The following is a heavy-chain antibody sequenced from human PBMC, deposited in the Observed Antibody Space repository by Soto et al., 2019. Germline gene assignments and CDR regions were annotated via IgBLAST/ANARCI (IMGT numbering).Heavy chain of an antibody. J-gene: IGHJ4*02. V-gene: IGHV1-46*01. CDR1: GYTFTNYY. Sequence: QVQLVQSGAEVKNPGASVKVSCKASGYTFTNYYIHWVRQAPGQGLEWMAIINPNGGSTNYAQKFQGRVTLARDTFTSTVYMELSSLRSEDTAIYYCERGLAAGDYWGQGTLVTVSS. D-gene: IGHD6-13*01. CDR2: INPNGGST. CDR3: ERGLAAGDY.